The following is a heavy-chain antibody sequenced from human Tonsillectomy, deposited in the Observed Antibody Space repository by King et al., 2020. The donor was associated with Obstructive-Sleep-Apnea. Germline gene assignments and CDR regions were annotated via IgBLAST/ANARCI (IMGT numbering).Heavy chain of an antibody. Sequence: VQLVESGAEVKKPGESLRISCKGSGYSFTSYWISWVRQMPGKGLEWMGRIDPSDSYTNYSPSFQGHVTISADKSISTAYLQWSSLKASDTAMYYCARQGRWLQLWGGGTSDWFDPWGQGTLVTVSS. CDR2: IDPSDSYT. CDR3: ARQGRWLQLWGGGTSDWFDP. D-gene: IGHD5-24*01. J-gene: IGHJ5*02. V-gene: IGHV5-10-1*03. CDR1: GYSFTSYW.